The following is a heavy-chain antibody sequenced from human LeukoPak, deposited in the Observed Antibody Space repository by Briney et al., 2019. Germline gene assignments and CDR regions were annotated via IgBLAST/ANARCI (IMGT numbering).Heavy chain of an antibody. V-gene: IGHV3-74*01. CDR1: GFNFSKFW. Sequence: GGPVPLPREASGFNFSKFWMHWLRRAPGKGLVWVSRIDQTGGSTYYADSVKGRFTGTRDNDQNTLYLQMYSLRAEDTALYCGAKSNWLVPWGQGTLVTVSS. CDR3: AKSNWLVP. J-gene: IGHJ5*02. CDR2: IDQTGGST.